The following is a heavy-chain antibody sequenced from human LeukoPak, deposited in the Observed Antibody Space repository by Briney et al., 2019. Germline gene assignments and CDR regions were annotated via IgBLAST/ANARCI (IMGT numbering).Heavy chain of an antibody. V-gene: IGHV4-39*07. CDR3: GGSSTSTNDAFDI. CDR2: IYYGGST. Sequence: PSETLSLTCTVSGGSISSSSYYWGWIRQPPGKGLEWIGSIYYGGSTYYNPSLKSRVTISVDTSKNQFSLKLSSVTAADTAVYYCGGSSTSTNDAFDIWGQGTMVTVSS. CDR1: GGSISSSSYY. D-gene: IGHD2-2*01. J-gene: IGHJ3*02.